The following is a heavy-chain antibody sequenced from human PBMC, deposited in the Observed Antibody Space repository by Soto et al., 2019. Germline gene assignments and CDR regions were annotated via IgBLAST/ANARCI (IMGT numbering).Heavy chain of an antibody. CDR2: ISYDGSNK. D-gene: IGHD6-13*01. J-gene: IGHJ4*02. V-gene: IGHV3-30-3*01. Sequence: QVQLVESGGGVVQPGRSLRLSCAASGFSFSSYAMHWVRQAPGKGLEWVAVISYDGSNKYYADSVKGRFTISRDNSKNTLYLQMNSLRAEDTAVYYCARGGGAAAVYFDYWGQGTLVTVSS. CDR1: GFSFSSYA. CDR3: ARGGGAAAVYFDY.